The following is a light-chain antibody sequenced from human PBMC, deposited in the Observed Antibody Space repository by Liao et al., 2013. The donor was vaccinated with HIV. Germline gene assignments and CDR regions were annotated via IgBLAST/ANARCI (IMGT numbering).Light chain of an antibody. CDR2: EDT. V-gene: IGLV3-1*01. J-gene: IGLJ1*01. CDR1: KLGQKY. CDR3: LAWDSNTAV. Sequence: ELTQPPSVSVSPGQTASITCSGDKLGQKYACWYQQKPGQSPVLVIYEDTKRPSGIPERFSGSNSGNTATLIISGTQTMDEADYYCLAWDSNTAVFGTGTKVTVL.